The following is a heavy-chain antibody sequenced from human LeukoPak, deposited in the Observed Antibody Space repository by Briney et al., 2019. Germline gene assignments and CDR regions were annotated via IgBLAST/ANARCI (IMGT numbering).Heavy chain of an antibody. D-gene: IGHD4-23*01. CDR3: ARGGRWGPEVPITCYFYS. J-gene: IGHJ4*01. V-gene: IGHV3-48*03. Sequence: SCISDAGNTVYYADSVKGRSTISRDNAKNSLSLQMNSRSAEDTAVYYCARGGRWGPEVPITCYFYSWGHGRPVTVSS. CDR2: ISDAGNTV.